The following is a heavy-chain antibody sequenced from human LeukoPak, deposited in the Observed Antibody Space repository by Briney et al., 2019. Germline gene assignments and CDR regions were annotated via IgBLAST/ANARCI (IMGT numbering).Heavy chain of an antibody. CDR3: ARLPSGWYLDY. D-gene: IGHD6-19*01. V-gene: IGHV4-39*01. CDR1: GGSISSSNYF. Sequence: PSETLSLTCTVSGGSISSSNYFWGWLRQPPGKGLEWIATIYYSGSTYYNPSLKSRVTISVDTSNNQFSLKLSSVTAADTAVYFCARLPSGWYLDYWGQGTLVTVSS. CDR2: IYYSGST. J-gene: IGHJ4*02.